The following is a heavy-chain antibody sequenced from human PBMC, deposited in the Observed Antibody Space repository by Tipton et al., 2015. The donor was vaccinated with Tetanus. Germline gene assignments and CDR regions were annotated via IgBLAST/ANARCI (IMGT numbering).Heavy chain of an antibody. CDR1: GGSISSSYYY. J-gene: IGHJ4*02. D-gene: IGHD2-2*01. V-gene: IGHV4-31*03. CDR2: IYYSGTT. CDR3: ASDPALMGNFDY. Sequence: TLSLTCTGSGGSISSSYYYWGWVRQVTGKGLEWIGNIYYSGTTYYTPSLRGRLSISVDTYKNQFSLKLTSVTAADTAVYYCASDPALMGNFDYWGQGTLVTVSS.